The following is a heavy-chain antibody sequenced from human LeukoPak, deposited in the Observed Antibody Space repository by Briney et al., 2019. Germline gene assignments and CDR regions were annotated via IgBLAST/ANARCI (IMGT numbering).Heavy chain of an antibody. V-gene: IGHV3-23*01. CDR3: ARGRGGSYGGNSGHFDY. CDR2: ISGSGSST. Sequence: GGSLRLSCAASGFTFSSYAMSWVRQAPGKGLEWVSAISGSGSSTYYADSVKGRFTISRDNSKNTLYLQMDSLRAEDTAVYYCARGRGGSYGGNSGHFDYWGQGTLVTVSS. J-gene: IGHJ4*02. D-gene: IGHD4-23*01. CDR1: GFTFSSYA.